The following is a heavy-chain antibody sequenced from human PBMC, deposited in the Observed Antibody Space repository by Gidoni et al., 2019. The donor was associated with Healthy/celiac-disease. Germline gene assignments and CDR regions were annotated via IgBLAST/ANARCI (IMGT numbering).Heavy chain of an antibody. CDR2: INHSGST. J-gene: IGHJ6*02. Sequence: QVQLQQWGAGLLKPSETLSLTCAVYGGSFSGYYWSWIRQPPGKGLEWIGEINHSGSTNYNPSLKSRVTISVDTSKNQFSLKLSSVTAADTAVYYCARGGGGWFGELLGYYYYYGMDVWGQGTTVTVSS. V-gene: IGHV4-34*01. D-gene: IGHD3-10*01. CDR1: GGSFSGYY. CDR3: ARGGGGWFGELLGYYYYYGMDV.